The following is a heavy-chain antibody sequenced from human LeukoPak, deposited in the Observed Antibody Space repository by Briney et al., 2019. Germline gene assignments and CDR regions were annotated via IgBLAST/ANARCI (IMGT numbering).Heavy chain of an antibody. CDR1: GFTFSSFG. D-gene: IGHD5-24*01. CDR2: IWNDGSNS. CDR3: ASSMAYNCLDY. J-gene: IGHJ4*02. V-gene: IGHV3-33*01. Sequence: PGRSLRLSCAASGFTFSSFGMHWVRQAPGKGLEWVAVIWNDGSNSYYADSVEGRFTISRDNAKNTLYLQMNSLRPEDTAVYYCASSMAYNCLDYWGQGTLVTVSS.